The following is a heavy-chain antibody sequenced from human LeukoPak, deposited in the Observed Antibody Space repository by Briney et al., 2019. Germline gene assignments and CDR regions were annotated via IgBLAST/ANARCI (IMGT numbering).Heavy chain of an antibody. V-gene: IGHV1-46*01. CDR3: ARGDPGYFDY. D-gene: IGHD3-10*01. CDR1: TFTXXX. J-gene: IGHJ4*02. CDR2: INPSGGST. Sequence: TFTXXXMHWVRQAPGQGLEWMGIINPSGGSTSYAQKFQGRVTMTRDTSTSTVYMELSSLRSEDTAVYYCARGDPGYFDYWGQGTLVTVSS.